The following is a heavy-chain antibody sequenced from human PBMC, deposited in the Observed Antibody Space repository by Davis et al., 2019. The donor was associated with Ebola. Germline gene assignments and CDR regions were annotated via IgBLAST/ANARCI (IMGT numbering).Heavy chain of an antibody. Sequence: PGGSLRLSCAASGFTFSSYAMHWVRQAPGKGLEWVAVISYDGSNKYYADSVKGRFTISRDNSKNTLYLQMNSLRAEDTAVYYCAKDFSYCSSTSCYYMDVWGKGTTVTVSS. CDR1: GFTFSSYA. J-gene: IGHJ6*03. V-gene: IGHV3-30-3*01. CDR3: AKDFSYCSSTSCYYMDV. D-gene: IGHD2-2*01. CDR2: ISYDGSNK.